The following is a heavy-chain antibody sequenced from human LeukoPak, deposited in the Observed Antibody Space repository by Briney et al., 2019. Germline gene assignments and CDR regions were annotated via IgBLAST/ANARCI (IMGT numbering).Heavy chain of an antibody. Sequence: SETLSLTCTVSGGSISSSSYYWGWIRQPPGKGLEWIGSIYYSGSTYYNPSLKSRVTISVDTSKNQFSLKLSSVTAADTAVYYCARLGLRSGPIYNWFDPWGQGTLVTVSS. CDR2: IYYSGST. CDR1: GGSISSSSYY. CDR3: ARLGLRSGPIYNWFDP. J-gene: IGHJ5*02. D-gene: IGHD2-15*01. V-gene: IGHV4-39*01.